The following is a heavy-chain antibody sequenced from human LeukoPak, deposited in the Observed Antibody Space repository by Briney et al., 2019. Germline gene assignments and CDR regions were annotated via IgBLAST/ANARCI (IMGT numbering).Heavy chain of an antibody. CDR1: GFTFRAYQ. D-gene: IGHD2-15*01. Sequence: GGSLRLSCAASGFTFRAYQMNWVRQAPGKGLEWVSYISSSGSTIYYADSVRGRFTISRDNAKNSLYLQMNSLRAEDTTAYYCARTLVVVTATSAYWSQGTLVTVSS. J-gene: IGHJ4*02. CDR3: ARTLVVVTATSAY. CDR2: ISSSGSTI. V-gene: IGHV3-48*03.